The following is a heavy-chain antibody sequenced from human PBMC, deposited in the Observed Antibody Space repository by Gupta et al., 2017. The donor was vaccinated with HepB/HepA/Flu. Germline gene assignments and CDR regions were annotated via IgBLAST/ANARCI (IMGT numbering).Heavy chain of an antibody. CDR1: GFTFDDYG. Sequence: VESGGGVVRPGGSLRLSCAASGFTFDDYGMSWVRQAPGKGLEWVSGINWNGGSTGYADSVKGRFTISRDNAKNSLYLQMNSLRAEDTALYYCARVEYSSSSVYYYYYMDVWGKWTTVTVSS. V-gene: IGHV3-20*04. CDR2: INWNGGST. D-gene: IGHD6-6*01. CDR3: ARVEYSSSSVYYYYYMDV. J-gene: IGHJ6*03.